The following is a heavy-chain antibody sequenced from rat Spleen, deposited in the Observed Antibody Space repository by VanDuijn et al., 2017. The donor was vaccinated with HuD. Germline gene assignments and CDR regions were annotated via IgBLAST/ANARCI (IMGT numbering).Heavy chain of an antibody. J-gene: IGHJ2*01. D-gene: IGHD1-3*01. CDR2: ISSGGST. Sequence: QVQLKESGPGLVQPSQTLSLTCTVSGFSLTSNGVSWVRQPPGKGLEWIAAISSGGSTYYSSALKSRLSISRDTSKSQVFLKMNSLQTEDTAMYFCARLTIGSWGQGVMVTVSS. V-gene: IGHV2S12*01. CDR3: ARLTIGS. CDR1: GFSLTSNG.